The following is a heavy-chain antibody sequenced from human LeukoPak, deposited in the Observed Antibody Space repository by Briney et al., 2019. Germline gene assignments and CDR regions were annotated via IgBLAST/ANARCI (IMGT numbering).Heavy chain of an antibody. V-gene: IGHV3-23*01. D-gene: IGHD3-10*01. CDR3: AKDGTLWFGELLSNYYYYGMDV. CDR1: GFTFSNAW. J-gene: IGHJ6*04. CDR2: ISGSGGST. Sequence: LTGGSLRLSCAASGFTFSNAWMSWVRQAPGKGLEWVSAISGSGGSTYYADSVKGRFTISRDNSKNALYLQMNSLRAEDTAVYYCAKDGTLWFGELLSNYYYYGMDVWGKGTTVTVSS.